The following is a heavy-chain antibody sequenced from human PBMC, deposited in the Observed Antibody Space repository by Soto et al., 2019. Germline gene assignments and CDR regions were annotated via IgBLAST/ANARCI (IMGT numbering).Heavy chain of an antibody. D-gene: IGHD5-12*01. CDR2: IIPIFGTA. V-gene: IGHV1-69*01. J-gene: IGHJ4*02. Sequence: QVQLVQSGAEVKKPGSSVKVSCKASGGTFSSYAISWVRQAPGQGLGWMGGIIPIFGTANYAQKFQGRVTITADESTSTAYMELSSLRSEDTAVYYCARGRVNGGYSGYEFFYWGQGTLVTVSS. CDR1: GGTFSSYA. CDR3: ARGRVNGGYSGYEFFY.